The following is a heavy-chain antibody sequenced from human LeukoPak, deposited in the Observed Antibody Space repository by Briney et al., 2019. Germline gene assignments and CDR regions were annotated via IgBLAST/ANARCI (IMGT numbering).Heavy chain of an antibody. V-gene: IGHV1-2*02. CDR1: GHIFTVDS. Sequence: GASVKVSCTASGHIFTVDSIHWVRQAPGQGLEWLGWVHLNGGGTYRAQKFEGRVTMTKGSSISTASMELSSLRSEDTAVYYCARDPGYCSGGSCYSGLDYWGQGTLVTVSS. CDR2: VHLNGGGT. CDR3: ARDPGYCSGGSCYSGLDY. J-gene: IGHJ4*02. D-gene: IGHD2-15*01.